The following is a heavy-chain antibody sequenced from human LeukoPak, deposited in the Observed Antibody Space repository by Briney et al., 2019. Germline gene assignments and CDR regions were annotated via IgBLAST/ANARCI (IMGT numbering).Heavy chain of an antibody. J-gene: IGHJ4*02. CDR2: INPSGGST. CDR3: ARDRIIGVHFDY. CDR1: GYTFASYY. Sequence: ASVKVSCKASGYTFASYYMHWVRQAPGQGLEWMGIINPSGGSTSYAQKFQGRVTMTRDTSTSTVYMELSSLRSEDTAVYYCARDRIIGVHFDYWGQGTLVTVSS. V-gene: IGHV1-46*01.